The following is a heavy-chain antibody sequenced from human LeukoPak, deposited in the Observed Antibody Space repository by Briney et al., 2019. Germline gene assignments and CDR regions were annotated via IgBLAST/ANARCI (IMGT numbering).Heavy chain of an antibody. CDR3: ARVARHDFWSEDYYYGMDV. Sequence: ASVKVSCKASGYTFTGYYMHWVRQAPGQGLEWMGWINPNSGGTNYAQKFQGWVTMTRDTSISTAYMELSRLRSDDTAVYYCARVARHDFWSEDYYYGMDVWGQGTTVTVSS. CDR2: INPNSGGT. D-gene: IGHD3-3*01. V-gene: IGHV1-2*04. CDR1: GYTFTGYY. J-gene: IGHJ6*02.